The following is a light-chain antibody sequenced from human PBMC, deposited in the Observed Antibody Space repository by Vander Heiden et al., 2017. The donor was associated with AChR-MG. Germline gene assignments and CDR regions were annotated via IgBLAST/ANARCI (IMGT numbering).Light chain of an antibody. J-gene: IGLJ2*01. Sequence: NFMLTQPHSVSESPGKTVTISCTGSSGSIASNYVQWYQQRPGSAPTTVIYEDNQRPSGVPDRFSGSIDSSSNSASLTISGLKTEDEADYYCQSYASSRDPFGGGTKLTVL. CDR1: SGSIASNY. CDR3: QSYASSRDP. V-gene: IGLV6-57*02. CDR2: EDN.